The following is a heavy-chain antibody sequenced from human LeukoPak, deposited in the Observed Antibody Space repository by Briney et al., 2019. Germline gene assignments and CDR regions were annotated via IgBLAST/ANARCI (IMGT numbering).Heavy chain of an antibody. D-gene: IGHD2-2*01. V-gene: IGHV4-59*01. CDR1: GGSISSYY. CDR3: ARDRLDIVVVPAAIDYGMDV. CDR2: IYYSGST. Sequence: ASETLSLTCTVSGGSISSYYWSWIRQPPGKGLEWIGYIYYSGSTNYNPSLKSRVTISVDTSKNQFSLKLSSVTAADTAVYYCARDRLDIVVVPAAIDYGMDVWGQGTTVTVSS. J-gene: IGHJ6*02.